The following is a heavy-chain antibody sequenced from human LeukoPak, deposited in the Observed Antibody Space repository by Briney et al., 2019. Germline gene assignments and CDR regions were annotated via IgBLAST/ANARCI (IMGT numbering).Heavy chain of an antibody. CDR1: GFTFNNFA. D-gene: IGHD1-26*01. J-gene: IGHJ3*02. CDR3: ARVVGASHDDAFDI. CDR2: ISGSGGST. V-gene: IGHV3-23*01. Sequence: GGSLRLSCAASGFTFNNFAISWVRQAPGKGLEWVSAISGSGGSTYYADSVKGRFTISRDNSKNTLYLQMNSLRAEDTAVYYCARVVGASHDDAFDIWGQGTMVTVSS.